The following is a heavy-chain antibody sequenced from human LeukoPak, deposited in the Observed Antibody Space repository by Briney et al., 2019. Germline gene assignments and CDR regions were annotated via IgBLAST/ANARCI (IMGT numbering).Heavy chain of an antibody. Sequence: SETLSLTCTVSGGSISSYYWSWIRQPPGKGLEWIGYIYHSGSTNYNPSLKSRVTISVDTSKNQFSLKLSSVTAADTAVYYCARLTVIHNWFDPWGQGTLVTVSS. CDR3: ARLTVIHNWFDP. CDR1: GGSISSYY. V-gene: IGHV4-59*01. D-gene: IGHD3-22*01. J-gene: IGHJ5*02. CDR2: IYHSGST.